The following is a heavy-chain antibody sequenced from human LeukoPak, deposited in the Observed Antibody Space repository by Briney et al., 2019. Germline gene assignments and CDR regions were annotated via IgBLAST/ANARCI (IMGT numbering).Heavy chain of an antibody. Sequence: GASMKVSCKASGYTFTSYAMHWVRQAPGQRLEWMGWINVGNGNTKYSQNFQGRVTITRDTSASTAYMELTSLRSEDTAVYYCAVPEVAGSSYYFDYWGQGTLVTVSS. D-gene: IGHD6-19*01. V-gene: IGHV1-3*01. CDR1: GYTFTSYA. CDR2: INVGNGNT. CDR3: AVPEVAGSSYYFDY. J-gene: IGHJ4*02.